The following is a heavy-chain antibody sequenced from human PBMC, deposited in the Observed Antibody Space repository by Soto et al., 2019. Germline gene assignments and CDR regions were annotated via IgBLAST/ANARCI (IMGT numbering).Heavy chain of an antibody. CDR2: IKHDTSEA. V-gene: IGHV3-7*03. J-gene: IGHJ4*02. D-gene: IGHD3-16*02. CDR3: ARDGLLFSGPYRPSRFDY. Sequence: DVQLVESGGGLVQPGRSLRLSCAASGFKFSDYWMSWVRQAPGKGLEWVGNIKHDTSEAHYADSVKGRFTITRDNIKNFLFLQMNGLRSHDTASYYCARDGLLFSGPYRPSRFDYWGLGTLVTVSS. CDR1: GFKFSDYW.